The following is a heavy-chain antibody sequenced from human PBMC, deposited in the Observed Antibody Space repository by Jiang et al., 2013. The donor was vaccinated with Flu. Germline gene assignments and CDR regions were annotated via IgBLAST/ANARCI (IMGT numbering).Heavy chain of an antibody. V-gene: IGHV1-3*01. CDR2: INAGNGNT. Sequence: YGAEVKKPGASVKVSCKASGYTFTSYAMHWVRQAPGQRLEWMGWINAGNGNTKYSQKFQGRVTITRDTSASTAYMELSSLRSEDTAVYYCARGIAVADPSFDYWGQGTLVTVSS. D-gene: IGHD6-19*01. CDR1: GYTFTSYA. J-gene: IGHJ4*02. CDR3: ARGIAVADPSFDY.